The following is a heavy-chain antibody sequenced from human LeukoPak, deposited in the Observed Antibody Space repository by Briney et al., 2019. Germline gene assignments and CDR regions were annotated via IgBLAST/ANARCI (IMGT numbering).Heavy chain of an antibody. V-gene: IGHV3-21*04. CDR3: ARDNSPDIWFGELVRGYYYYGMDV. Sequence: PGGSLRLSCAASGFTFSSYSMNWVRQAPGKGLEWVSSISSSSSYIYYADSVKGRFTISRDNAKNSLYLQMNSLRAEDTAVYYCARDNSPDIWFGELVRGYYYYGMDVWGQGTTVTVSS. J-gene: IGHJ6*02. D-gene: IGHD3-10*01. CDR1: GFTFSSYS. CDR2: ISSSSSYI.